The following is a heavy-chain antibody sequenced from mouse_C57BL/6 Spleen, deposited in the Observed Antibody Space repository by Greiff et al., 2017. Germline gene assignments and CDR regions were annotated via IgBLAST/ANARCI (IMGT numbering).Heavy chain of an antibody. CDR2: IHPNSGST. V-gene: IGHV1-64*01. Sequence: QVQLQQPGAELVKPGASVKLSCKASGYTFTSYWMHWVKQRPGQGLEWIGMIHPNSGSTNYNEKFKSKGTLTVDKSSSTAYMQLSSLTSEDSAVDYCAREGYYGSSPMAYWGQGTLVTVSA. CDR1: GYTFTSYW. J-gene: IGHJ3*01. CDR3: AREGYYGSSPMAY. D-gene: IGHD1-1*01.